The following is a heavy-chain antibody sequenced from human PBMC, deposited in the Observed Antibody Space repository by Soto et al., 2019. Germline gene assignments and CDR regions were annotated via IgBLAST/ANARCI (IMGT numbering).Heavy chain of an antibody. CDR1: GYTFTSYY. CDR2: INPSGGST. Sequence: ASVKVSCKASGYTFTSYYMHWVRQAPGQGLEWMGIINPSGGSTSYAQKFQGRVTMTRDTSTSTAHMELSSLRSEDTAVYYCAREFRSSTYYYYGMDVWGQGTTVTVSS. CDR3: AREFRSSTYYYYGMDV. V-gene: IGHV1-46*01. J-gene: IGHJ6*02.